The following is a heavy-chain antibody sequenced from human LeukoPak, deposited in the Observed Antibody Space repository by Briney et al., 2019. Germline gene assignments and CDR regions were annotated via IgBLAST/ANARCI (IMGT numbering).Heavy chain of an antibody. V-gene: IGHV4-30-4*01. D-gene: IGHD6-13*01. CDR1: GGSISSGDYY. J-gene: IGHJ4*02. Sequence: SQTLSLTCTVSGGSISSGDYYWSWIRQPPGKGLEWIGYIYYSGSTYYNPSLKSRVTISVDTSKNQFSLKLSSVTAADTAVYYCARDLRLAAAGPPFDYWGQGTLVTVSS. CDR3: ARDLRLAAAGPPFDY. CDR2: IYYSGST.